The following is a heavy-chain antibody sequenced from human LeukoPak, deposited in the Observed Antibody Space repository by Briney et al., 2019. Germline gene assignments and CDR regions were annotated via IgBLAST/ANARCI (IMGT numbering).Heavy chain of an antibody. CDR1: GFTFSSYS. D-gene: IGHD3-3*01. CDR2: ISSSSSYI. CDR3: ARDRHYDFWSGSFDH. Sequence: GGSLRLSCAASGFTFSSYSMNWVRQAPGKGLEWVSSISSSSSYIYYADSVKGRFTISRDNAKNSLYLQMNSLRAEDTAVYYCARDRHYDFWSGSFDHWGQGTLVTVSS. J-gene: IGHJ4*02. V-gene: IGHV3-21*01.